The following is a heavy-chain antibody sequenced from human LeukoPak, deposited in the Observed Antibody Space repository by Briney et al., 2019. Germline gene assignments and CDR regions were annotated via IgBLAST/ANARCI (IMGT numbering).Heavy chain of an antibody. D-gene: IGHD6-19*01. CDR2: ISSSSNTI. CDR3: ARDFGARGWLDY. J-gene: IGHJ4*02. Sequence: PGGSLRLSCAASGFTFSNYSMNWVRQAPGKGLEWVSYISSSSNTIYYADSVKGRFTISRDNAQNSLYLLMNSLRAEDTAVYYCARDFGARGWLDYWGQGTLVTVSS. CDR1: GFTFSNYS. V-gene: IGHV3-48*01.